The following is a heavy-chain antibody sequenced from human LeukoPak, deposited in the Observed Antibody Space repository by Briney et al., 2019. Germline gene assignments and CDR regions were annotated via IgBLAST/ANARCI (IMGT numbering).Heavy chain of an antibody. CDR3: AREESPERGSYGHFDY. Sequence: PGGSLRLSCAASGFTFSSYWMHWVRQAPGKGLVWVSSINSDGSSTSYADSVKGRFTISRDNAKNTLYLQMNSLRAEDTAVYYCAREESPERGSYGHFDYWGQGTLVTVSS. D-gene: IGHD1-26*01. CDR1: GFTFSSYW. CDR2: INSDGSST. V-gene: IGHV3-74*01. J-gene: IGHJ4*02.